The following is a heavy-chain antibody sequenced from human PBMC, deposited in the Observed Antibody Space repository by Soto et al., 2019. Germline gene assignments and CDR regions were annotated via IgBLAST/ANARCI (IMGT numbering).Heavy chain of an antibody. D-gene: IGHD2-15*01. J-gene: IGHJ5*02. Sequence: QVQLVQSGAEVKKPGTSVKVSCTASGYTFSSHGISWVRQAPGQGLQWIGWVSGDNANTNYAQSLQGRVTMTTATSTNTGHLELRSLRSDDTAVYYCARDLGYCRSGTCGREWFDPWGQGTLVIVSS. V-gene: IGHV1-18*01. CDR2: VSGDNANT. CDR3: ARDLGYCRSGTCGREWFDP. CDR1: GYTFSSHG.